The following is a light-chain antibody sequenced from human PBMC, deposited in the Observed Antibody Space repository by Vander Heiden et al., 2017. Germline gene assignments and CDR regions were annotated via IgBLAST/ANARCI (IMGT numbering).Light chain of an antibody. Sequence: DIQMTQSPSTLSASVGDRVTITCRASQSISTWLAWYQQKPGKAPKLLIYQASTSESGVPSRFSGSGSGTEFSLTIDSLQRDDFATYYCQQYYAYLSTFGQGTKLEIK. CDR2: QAS. CDR1: QSISTW. J-gene: IGKJ2*01. CDR3: QQYYAYLST. V-gene: IGKV1-5*03.